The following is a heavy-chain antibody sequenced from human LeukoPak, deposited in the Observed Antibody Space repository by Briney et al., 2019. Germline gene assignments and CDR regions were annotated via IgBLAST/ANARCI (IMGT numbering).Heavy chain of an antibody. CDR1: RFTFSRYW. V-gene: IGHV3-7*01. D-gene: IGHD2-15*01. CDR2: INDDGSEK. J-gene: IGHJ3*02. Sequence: GGPLRLSCAASRFTFSRYWMTWVRQAPGKGPEWVANINDDGSEKYYVDSVKGRFTISRDNAKNSLYLQLHSLRAEDTAVYYCARDIGYDTFDIWGQGTMVTVSS. CDR3: ARDIGYDTFDI.